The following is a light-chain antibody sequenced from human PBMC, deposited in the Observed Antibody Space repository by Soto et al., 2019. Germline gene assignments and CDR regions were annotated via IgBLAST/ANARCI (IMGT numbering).Light chain of an antibody. CDR2: DAS. J-gene: IGKJ4*01. Sequence: ETMMTQSPDTLSVSLGERATLSCRASQSLRSSLAWYQQKPGQAPRLLIYDASTRATGIPARFSGSGSGTDFTLTISRLEPEDFAVYYCQQFSSYPLTFGGGTKVDIK. CDR1: QSLRSS. CDR3: QQFSSYPLT. V-gene: IGKV3-15*01.